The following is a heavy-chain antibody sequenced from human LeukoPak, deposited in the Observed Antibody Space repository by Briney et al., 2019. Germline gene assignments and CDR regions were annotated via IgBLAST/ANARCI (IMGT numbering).Heavy chain of an antibody. V-gene: IGHV4-59*01. Sequence: SETLSLTCTVFGGSISNYYWTWLRQPPGRGLEWIGYIYYSGSTNYNPSLKSRVTMSVDKSKNQFSLNLSSVTAADTAVYFCARGYTNYPYYFDYWGQGTLVTVSS. CDR2: IYYSGST. D-gene: IGHD4-11*01. CDR3: ARGYTNYPYYFDY. J-gene: IGHJ4*02. CDR1: GGSISNYY.